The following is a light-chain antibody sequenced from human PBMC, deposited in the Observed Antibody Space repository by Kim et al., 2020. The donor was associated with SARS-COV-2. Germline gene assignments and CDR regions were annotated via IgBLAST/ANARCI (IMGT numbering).Light chain of an antibody. CDR2: ETS. CDR1: TGAVTNGHY. Sequence: PGGTVTLTCDSSTGAVTNGHYAYWFQQKPGQAPRTLISETSNKHSWTPARFSASLLGGRAVLTLSGAQPDDEADYYCLLSYGGTRVFGGGTQLTVL. J-gene: IGLJ3*02. CDR3: LLSYGGTRV. V-gene: IGLV7-46*01.